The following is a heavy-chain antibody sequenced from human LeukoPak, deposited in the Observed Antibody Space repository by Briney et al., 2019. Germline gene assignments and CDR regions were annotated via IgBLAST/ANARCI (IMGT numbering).Heavy chain of an antibody. CDR3: AKVSNWKYRAFDF. D-gene: IGHD1-20*01. J-gene: IGHJ4*02. CDR2: ISASGDSP. V-gene: IGHV3-23*01. CDR1: GFTFSNYA. Sequence: GGSLRLSCVASGFTFSNYAMSWVRQAPGKGLEWVSGISASGDSPYYAESVKGRFGISRDNSKNTVFLHMNSLRGEDSAVYYCAKVSNWKYRAFDFWGQGTLVTVSS.